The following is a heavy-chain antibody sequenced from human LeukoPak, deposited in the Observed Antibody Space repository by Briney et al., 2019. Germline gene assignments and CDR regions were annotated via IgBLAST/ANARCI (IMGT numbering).Heavy chain of an antibody. CDR1: GGSISTYY. J-gene: IGHJ4*02. CDR3: ARLSCGSCSFDS. Sequence: SETLSVICTVSGGSISTYYWSWIRQPPGKGLEWIGYIYYSGRTNYNPSLKSRVTISVDTSKNQFSLKLNSVTAADAAVYYCARLSCGSCSFDSWGQGTLVTVSS. V-gene: IGHV4-59*08. D-gene: IGHD2-15*01. CDR2: IYYSGRT.